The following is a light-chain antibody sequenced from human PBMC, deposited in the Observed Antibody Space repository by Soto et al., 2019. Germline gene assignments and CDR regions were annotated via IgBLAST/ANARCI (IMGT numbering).Light chain of an antibody. CDR1: QSVSNY. CDR3: QQRSNWPLT. J-gene: IGKJ4*01. CDR2: EAS. V-gene: IGKV3-11*01. Sequence: EIVLTQSPATLSMSPGERATLSCRASQSVSNYLAWYQQKPGQAPRLLIYEASNRASGIPARFSGRGSGTDFTLTISSLGPEDFAVYYCQQRSNWPLTFGGGTKVDIK.